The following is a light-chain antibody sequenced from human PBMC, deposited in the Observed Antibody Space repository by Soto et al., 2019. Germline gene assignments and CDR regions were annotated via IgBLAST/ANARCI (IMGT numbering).Light chain of an antibody. CDR1: QSVATN. CDR2: GAS. V-gene: IGKV3-15*01. CDR3: QQSYTSPTT. Sequence: IVMPQSPATLSVSAGERATLPCRASQSVATNLAWYQQKPGQAPRLLIYGASTRATGIPARFTGSGSGTDFTLTVNSLQAEDFATYYCQQSYTSPTTFGQGTRLEIK. J-gene: IGKJ5*01.